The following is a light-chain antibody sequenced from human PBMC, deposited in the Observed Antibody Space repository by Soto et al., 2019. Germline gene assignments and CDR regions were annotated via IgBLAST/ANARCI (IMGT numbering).Light chain of an antibody. Sequence: QLVLTQPPSASGSPGQSVTISCTGTKSDIGVYDFVSWYQHHPGKAPRLIIYEVVQRPSGVPDRFSGSKSGNTASLTVSGLQAADEADYFCKSYAGSNTYVFGSGTK. CDR3: KSYAGSNTYV. V-gene: IGLV2-8*01. CDR2: EVV. CDR1: KSDIGVYDF. J-gene: IGLJ1*01.